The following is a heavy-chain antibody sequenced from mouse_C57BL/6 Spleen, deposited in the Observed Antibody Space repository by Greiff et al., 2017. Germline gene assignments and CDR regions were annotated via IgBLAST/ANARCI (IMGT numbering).Heavy chain of an antibody. D-gene: IGHD2-14*01. V-gene: IGHV1-82*01. CDR2: IYPGDGDT. CDR3: ASDDEEVH. J-gene: IGHJ2*01. CDR1: GYAFSSSW. Sequence: VQLQQSGPELVKPGASVKISCKASGYAFSSSWMNWVKQRPGKGLEWIGRIYPGDGDTNSNGKFKGKATLTADKSSSTAYRQLSSLTSEDSAVYFCASDDEEVHWGQGTTLTVSS.